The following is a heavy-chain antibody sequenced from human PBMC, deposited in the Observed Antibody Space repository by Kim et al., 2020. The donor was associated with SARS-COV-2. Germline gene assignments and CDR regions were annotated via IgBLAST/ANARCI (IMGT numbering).Heavy chain of an antibody. CDR3: ARGEINLRRSYYFDY. V-gene: IGHV1-69*01. D-gene: IGHD3-16*02. Sequence: QKFQGRVTITADESTSTAYMELSRLRSEDTAVYYCARGEINLRRSYYFDYWGQGTLVTVSS. J-gene: IGHJ4*02.